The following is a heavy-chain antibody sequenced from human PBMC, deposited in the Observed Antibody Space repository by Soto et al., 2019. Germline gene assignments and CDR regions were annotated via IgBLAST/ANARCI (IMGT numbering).Heavy chain of an antibody. Sequence: LRLSCAASGFTLSSYAMSWVRQVPGKGLEWVSTFSGTGGYTYYADSVKGRFTISRDDSKNTLFLHMNSLRAADTAVYYCARGQRALITYGPFDPWGQGTLVTVSS. V-gene: IGHV3-23*01. J-gene: IGHJ5*02. D-gene: IGHD4-17*01. CDR3: ARGQRALITYGPFDP. CDR1: GFTLSSYA. CDR2: FSGTGGYT.